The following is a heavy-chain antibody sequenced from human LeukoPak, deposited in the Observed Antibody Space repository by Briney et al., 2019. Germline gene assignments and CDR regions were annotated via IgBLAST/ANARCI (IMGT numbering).Heavy chain of an antibody. V-gene: IGHV3-33*01. CDR3: ARDRFMVWETGFYDY. Sequence: AGGSLRLSCAASGFTFSSYGMPWVRQAPGKGLEWVAVIWYDGSNKYYADSVKGRFTISRDNSKNTLYLQMNSLRAEDTAVYYCARDRFMVWETGFYDYWGQGTLVTVSS. CDR1: GFTFSSYG. D-gene: IGHD3-10*01. J-gene: IGHJ4*02. CDR2: IWYDGSNK.